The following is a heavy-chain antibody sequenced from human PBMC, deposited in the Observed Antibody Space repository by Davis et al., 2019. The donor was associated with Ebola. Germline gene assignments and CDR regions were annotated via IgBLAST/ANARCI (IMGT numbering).Heavy chain of an antibody. CDR2: IYYTGST. CDR1: GGSFSGYY. V-gene: IGHV4-59*12. J-gene: IGHJ4*02. D-gene: IGHD3-22*01. Sequence: SETLSLTCAVYGGSFSGYYWSWIRQSPGKGLEWIGYIYYTGSTYYNPSLKSRVTISVDTSKNQFSLKLSSVTAADTAVYYCARGDSYYDPSGYYAGPEAPDHWGQGTLVSVSS. CDR3: ARGDSYYDPSGYYAGPEAPDH.